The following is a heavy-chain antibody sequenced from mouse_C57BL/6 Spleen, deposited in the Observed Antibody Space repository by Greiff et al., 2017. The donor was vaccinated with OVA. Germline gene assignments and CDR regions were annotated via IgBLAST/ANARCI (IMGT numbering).Heavy chain of an antibody. D-gene: IGHD1-1*01. CDR1: GFSLTSYA. J-gene: IGHJ4*01. CDR2: IWTGGGT. CDR3: ARNYGSSYGYAMDY. Sequence: VKLQESGPGLVAPSQSLSITCTVSGFSLTSYAISWVRQPPGKGLEWLGVIWTGGGTNYNSALKSRLSISKDNSKSQVFLKMNSLQTDDTARYYCARNYGSSYGYAMDYWGQGTSVTVSS. V-gene: IGHV2-9-1*01.